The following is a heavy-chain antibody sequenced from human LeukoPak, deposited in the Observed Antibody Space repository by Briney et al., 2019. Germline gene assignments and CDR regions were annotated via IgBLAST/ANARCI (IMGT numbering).Heavy chain of an antibody. Sequence: SETLSLTCAVYGGSFSGYYWSWIRQPPGKGLEWIGEINHSGSTNYNPSLKSRVTISVDTSKNQFSLKLSSVTAADTAVYYCSRGRRTTVKWAAGYYFDYWGQGTLVTVSS. D-gene: IGHD4-17*01. V-gene: IGHV4-34*01. CDR3: SRGRRTTVKWAAGYYFDY. CDR2: INHSGST. J-gene: IGHJ4*02. CDR1: GGSFSGYY.